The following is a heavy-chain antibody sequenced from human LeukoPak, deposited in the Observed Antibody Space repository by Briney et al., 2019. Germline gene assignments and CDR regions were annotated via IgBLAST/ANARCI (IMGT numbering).Heavy chain of an antibody. CDR3: ARRYCSGVSCYLDY. J-gene: IGHJ4*02. D-gene: IGHD2-15*01. CDR1: GYTFTDYY. V-gene: IGHV1-2*02. CDR2: INPNSGGT. Sequence: ASVKVSCKASGYTFTDYYIHWVRQAPGQGLEWMGWINPNSGGTNYAQKFQGRVTVTRDTSISTAYMELSRLRYDDTAVYYCARRYCSGVSCYLDYWGQGTLVTVSS.